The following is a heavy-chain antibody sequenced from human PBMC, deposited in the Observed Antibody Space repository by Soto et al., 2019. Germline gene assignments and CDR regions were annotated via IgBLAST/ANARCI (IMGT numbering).Heavy chain of an antibody. CDR3: ARAYYYDSSGSSLWMGSAFDI. V-gene: IGHV3-13*01. CDR2: IGTAGDT. Sequence: GGSLRLSCAASGFTFSSYDMHWVRQATGKGLEWVSAIGTAGDTYYPGSVKGRFTISRENAKNSLYLQMNSLRAEDTAVYYCARAYYYDSSGSSLWMGSAFDIWGQGTMVTVSS. CDR1: GFTFSSYD. D-gene: IGHD3-22*01. J-gene: IGHJ3*02.